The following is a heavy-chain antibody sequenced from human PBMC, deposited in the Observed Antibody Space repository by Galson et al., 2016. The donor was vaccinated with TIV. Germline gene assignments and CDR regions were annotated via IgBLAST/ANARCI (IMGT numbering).Heavy chain of an antibody. Sequence: GSLRLSCAASGFTFSSHAMSWVRQAPGKGLEWVSAITSGGDKAYYADIVKGRFTISRDNSQNTVHLQMKSLRADETAVYFCEMTPGRTPYYSYGVDAWGHGTTVTVSS. CDR3: EMTPGRTPYYSYGVDA. J-gene: IGHJ6*02. CDR2: ITSGGDKA. D-gene: IGHD1/OR15-1a*01. CDR1: GFTFSSHA. V-gene: IGHV3-23*01.